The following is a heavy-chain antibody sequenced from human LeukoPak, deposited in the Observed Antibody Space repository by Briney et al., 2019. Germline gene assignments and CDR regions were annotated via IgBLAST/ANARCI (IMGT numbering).Heavy chain of an antibody. CDR1: GFTFSGYA. Sequence: PGGSLRLSCAASGFTFSGYAMTWVRQAPGKGLEWVAVISYDGSNKYYADSVKGRFTISRDNSKNTLYLQMNSLRAEDTAVYYCARDEYYYDSSGYYRLNYYYYGMDVWGQGTTVTVSS. D-gene: IGHD3-22*01. CDR2: ISYDGSNK. CDR3: ARDEYYYDSSGYYRLNYYYYGMDV. V-gene: IGHV3-30-3*01. J-gene: IGHJ6*02.